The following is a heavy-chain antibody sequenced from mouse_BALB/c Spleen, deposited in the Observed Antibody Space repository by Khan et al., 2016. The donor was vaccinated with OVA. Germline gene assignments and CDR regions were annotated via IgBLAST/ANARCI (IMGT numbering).Heavy chain of an antibody. J-gene: IGHJ2*01. V-gene: IGHV1-76*01. Sequence: QVQLKESGAELVRPGASVKLSCKTSGYIFTNYWIHWVNQRSGQGLEWIARIYPGTDNTYYNEHLKDQATLTADKSSRPAYMQLSSLKSEDSAVYFCAREESVYYFDYWGQGTTLTVSS. CDR1: GYIFTNYW. CDR3: AREESVYYFDY. CDR2: IYPGTDNT. D-gene: IGHD6-2*01.